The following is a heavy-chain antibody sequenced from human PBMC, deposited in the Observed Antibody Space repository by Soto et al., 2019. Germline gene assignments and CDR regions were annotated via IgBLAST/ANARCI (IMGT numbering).Heavy chain of an antibody. CDR2: IHSSGST. CDR1: GASISNSF. Sequence: SETLSLTCTVSGASISNSFWNWIRQPAGKGLEWIGRIHSSGSTNYNPSLKSRVTMSVDTSKNQFSLKVSSVTAADTAVYYCARGSRHFDWLPDYWGQGTHVTVPS. CDR3: ARGSRHFDWLPDY. V-gene: IGHV4-4*07. D-gene: IGHD3-9*01. J-gene: IGHJ4*02.